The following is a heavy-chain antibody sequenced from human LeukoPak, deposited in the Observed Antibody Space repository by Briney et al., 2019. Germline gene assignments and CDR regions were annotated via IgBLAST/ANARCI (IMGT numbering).Heavy chain of an antibody. CDR1: GFTFSTYS. J-gene: IGHJ4*02. CDR2: INPSSTTI. CDR3: ARAQDPTILPYFDY. V-gene: IGHV3-48*02. Sequence: GGSLRLSCAASGFTFSTYSMNWVRQAPGKGLEWVSYINPSSTTIYYADSVKGRFTISRDNAKNSLYLQMNSLRDEDTAVYYCARAQDPTILPYFDYWGQGTLVTVSS. D-gene: IGHD5-24*01.